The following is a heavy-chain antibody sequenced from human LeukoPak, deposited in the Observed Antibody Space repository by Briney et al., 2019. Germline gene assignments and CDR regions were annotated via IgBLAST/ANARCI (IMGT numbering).Heavy chain of an antibody. CDR1: GFTFSSYG. Sequence: PGRSLRLSCAASGFTFSSYGMHWVRQAPGKGLEWVAVIWYDGSNKYYADSVKGRFTISRDNSKNTLYLQMNSLRAEDTAVYYCAKDQGQLAHYYYMDVWGKGTTVTVSS. CDR3: AKDQGQLAHYYYMDV. CDR2: IWYDGSNK. D-gene: IGHD6-6*01. V-gene: IGHV3-33*06. J-gene: IGHJ6*03.